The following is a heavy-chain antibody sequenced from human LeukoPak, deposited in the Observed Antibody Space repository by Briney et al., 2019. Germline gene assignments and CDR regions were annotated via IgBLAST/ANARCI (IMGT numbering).Heavy chain of an antibody. CDR2: IYHSGST. Sequence: PSETLSLTCTVSGDSISSYYWSWIRQPPGKGLEWIGYIYHSGSTNYNPSLKGRVTILVDTSKNQISLRLTSVTATDTAVYYCARLDCSADTCYNYWGQGTLVTVSS. CDR1: GDSISSYY. V-gene: IGHV4-59*08. CDR3: ARLDCSADTCYNY. D-gene: IGHD2-15*01. J-gene: IGHJ4*02.